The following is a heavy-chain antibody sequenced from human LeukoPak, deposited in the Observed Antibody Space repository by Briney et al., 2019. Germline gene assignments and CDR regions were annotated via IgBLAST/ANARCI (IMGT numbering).Heavy chain of an antibody. D-gene: IGHD2-2*01. V-gene: IGHV3-30*03. J-gene: IGHJ4*02. CDR2: ISYDGSNK. CDR3: ARGRGVGDIVVVPADY. CDR1: GFTFSSYG. Sequence: PGGSLRLSCAASGFTFSSYGMHWVRQAPGKGLEWVAVISYDGSNKYYADSVKGRFTISRDNAKNSLYLQMNSLRAEDTAVYYCARGRGVGDIVVVPADYWGQGTLVTVSS.